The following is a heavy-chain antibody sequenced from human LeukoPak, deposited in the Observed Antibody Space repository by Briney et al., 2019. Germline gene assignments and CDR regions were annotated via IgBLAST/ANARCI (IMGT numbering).Heavy chain of an antibody. CDR3: ARDGPYCSGGSCFDY. V-gene: IGHV4-31*03. D-gene: IGHD2-15*01. CDR2: IYYSGST. Sequence: SETLSLTCTVSGDSISSSVYYWSWIRQHPGKGLEWIGYIYYSGSTYYNPSLTSRVTISVHTSKNQFSLKLTSVTAADTAIYYCARDGPYCSGGSCFDYWGQGTLVTVSS. J-gene: IGHJ4*02. CDR1: GDSISSSVYY.